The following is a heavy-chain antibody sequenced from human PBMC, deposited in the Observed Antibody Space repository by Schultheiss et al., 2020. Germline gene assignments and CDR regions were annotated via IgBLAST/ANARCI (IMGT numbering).Heavy chain of an antibody. CDR2: INHSGST. J-gene: IGHJ5*02. CDR3: ARGDSSSWHPSNWFDP. CDR1: GGSFSGYY. V-gene: IGHV4-34*01. D-gene: IGHD6-13*01. Sequence: SQTLSLTCAVYGGSFSGYYWSWIRQPPGKGLEWIGEINHSGSTNYNPSLKSRVTISVDTSKNQFSLKLSSVAAADTAVYYCARGDSSSWHPSNWFDPWGQGTLVTVSS.